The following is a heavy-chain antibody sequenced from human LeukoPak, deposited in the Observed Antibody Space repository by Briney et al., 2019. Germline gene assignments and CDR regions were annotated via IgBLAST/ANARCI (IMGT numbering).Heavy chain of an antibody. Sequence: ASVKVSCKASGYTFSNYGISWVRQAPGHGLEWMGWISGHSGNTNYAQKFQDRATMTTDTSTSTAYMELRSLRSDDTAVYYCARDPADPDYYDSSGPPDYWGQGTLVTVSS. V-gene: IGHV1-18*01. J-gene: IGHJ4*02. CDR1: GYTFSNYG. CDR3: ARDPADPDYYDSSGPPDY. D-gene: IGHD3-22*01. CDR2: ISGHSGNT.